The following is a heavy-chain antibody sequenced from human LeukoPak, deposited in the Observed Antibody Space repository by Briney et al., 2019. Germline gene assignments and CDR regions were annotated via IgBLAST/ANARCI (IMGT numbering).Heavy chain of an antibody. CDR1: GGTFSSYA. CDR3: ARERQDSSGAYFDY. Sequence: SVKVSCKASGGTFSSYAISWVRQAHGQGLEWMGMIIPILGIANYAQKFQGRVTITADKSTSTAYMELSSLRSEDTAVYYCARERQDSSGAYFDYWGQGTLVTVSS. CDR2: IIPILGIA. J-gene: IGHJ4*02. V-gene: IGHV1-69*04. D-gene: IGHD3-22*01.